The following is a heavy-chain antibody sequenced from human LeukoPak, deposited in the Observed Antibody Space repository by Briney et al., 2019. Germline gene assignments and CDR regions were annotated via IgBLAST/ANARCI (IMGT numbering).Heavy chain of an antibody. V-gene: IGHV3-33*03. D-gene: IGHD4-17*01. CDR3: ARTSGATVTTYLDY. CDR2: IWYDGSNK. Sequence: GGSLRLSCAASGFTFSTYAMHWVRQAPGKGLEWVAVIWYDGSNKYYGDSVKGRLTISRDNAKNTLYLQMNSLRAEDTAVYYCARTSGATVTTYLDYWGQGTLVTVSS. CDR1: GFTFSTYA. J-gene: IGHJ4*02.